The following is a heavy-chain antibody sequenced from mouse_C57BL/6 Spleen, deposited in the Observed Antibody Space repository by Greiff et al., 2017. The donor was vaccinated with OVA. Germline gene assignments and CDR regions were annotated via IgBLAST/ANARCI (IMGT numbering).Heavy chain of an antibody. CDR1: GYTFTSYW. V-gene: IGHV1-69*01. D-gene: IGHD6-1*01. CDR3: ARFSADWYLDV. J-gene: IGHJ1*03. Sequence: VQLQQPGAELVMPGASVKLSCKASGYTFTSYWMHWVKQRPGQGLEWIGEIDPSDSYTNYNQKFKGKSTLTVDKSSITADMQLSSLTSEDSAGYYCARFSADWYLDVGHRDHGHRLL. CDR2: IDPSDSYT.